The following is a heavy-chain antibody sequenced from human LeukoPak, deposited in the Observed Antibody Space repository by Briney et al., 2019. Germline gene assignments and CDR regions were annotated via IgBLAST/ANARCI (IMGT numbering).Heavy chain of an antibody. J-gene: IGHJ4*02. Sequence: PGGSLRLSCAASGFTFSSYSMNWVRQAPGKGLEWASYISSTSSIIYYADSVKGRFTISRDNAKNSLYLQMNSLRAEDTAVYYCARDSDWVFDYWGQGTLVTVSS. CDR1: GFTFSSYS. CDR3: ARDSDWVFDY. CDR2: ISSTSSII. D-gene: IGHD2-21*01. V-gene: IGHV3-48*01.